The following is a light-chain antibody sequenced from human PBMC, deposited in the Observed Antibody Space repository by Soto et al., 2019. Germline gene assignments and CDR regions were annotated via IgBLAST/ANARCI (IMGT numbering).Light chain of an antibody. J-gene: IGKJ1*01. V-gene: IGKV3-15*01. CDR3: QQYNNWPRT. CDR2: GAS. Sequence: EIVMTQSPATLSVSPGERATLSCRASQSVSSNLAWYQQNPGQAPRLLIYGASTRATGIPDRFSGSGSGTEFTLTISSLQSEDVAVYYCQQYNNWPRTFGQGTKVDIK. CDR1: QSVSSN.